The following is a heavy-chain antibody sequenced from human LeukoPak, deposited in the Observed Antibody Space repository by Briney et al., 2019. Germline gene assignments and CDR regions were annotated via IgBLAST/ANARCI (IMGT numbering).Heavy chain of an antibody. Sequence: GGSLRLSCAASGFTFSTYSMNWVRQAPGQGLEWVSYIGISNSTIFYADSVKGRFTISRDNAKNSLYLQMNSLRDEDTAVYYCARSNYYDSSGERNWFDPWGQGTLVTVSS. CDR1: GFTFSTYS. D-gene: IGHD3-22*01. J-gene: IGHJ5*02. CDR2: IGISNSTI. CDR3: ARSNYYDSSGERNWFDP. V-gene: IGHV3-48*02.